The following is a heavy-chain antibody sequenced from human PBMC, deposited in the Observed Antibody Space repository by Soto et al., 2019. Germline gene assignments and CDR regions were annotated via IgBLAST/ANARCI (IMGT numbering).Heavy chain of an antibody. V-gene: IGHV3-30-3*01. CDR2: ISYDGSNK. J-gene: IGHJ6*02. D-gene: IGHD3-10*01. CDR1: GFTFSSYA. CDR3: ARARITMVRGVRNGMDV. Sequence: QEQLVESGGGVVQPGRSLRLSCAASGFTFSSYAMHWVRQAPGKGLEWVAVISYDGSNKYYADSVKGRFTISRDNSKNTLYLQMNSLRAEDTAVYYCARARITMVRGVRNGMDVWGQGTTVTVSS.